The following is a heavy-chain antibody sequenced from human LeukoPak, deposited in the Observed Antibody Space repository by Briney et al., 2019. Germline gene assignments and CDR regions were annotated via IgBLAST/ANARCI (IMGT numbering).Heavy chain of an antibody. J-gene: IGHJ6*03. CDR3: ARTESITMVRGVEHYYYYYMDV. Sequence: GGSLRLSCAASGFTFSSYSMNWVRQAPGKGLEWVSSISSSSYIYYANSVKGRFTISRDNAKNSLYLQMNSLRAEDTAVYYCARTESITMVRGVEHYYYYYMDVWGKGTTVTVSS. CDR2: ISSSSYI. CDR1: GFTFSSYS. D-gene: IGHD3-10*01. V-gene: IGHV3-21*01.